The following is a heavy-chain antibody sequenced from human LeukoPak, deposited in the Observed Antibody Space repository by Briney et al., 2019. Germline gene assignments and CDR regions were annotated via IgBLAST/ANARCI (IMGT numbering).Heavy chain of an antibody. D-gene: IGHD3-3*01. CDR1: GFTFSSYS. Sequence: GGSLRLSCAASGFTFSSYSVNWVRQAPGKGLEWVSSISSSSSYIYYADSVKGRFTISRDNAKNSLYLQMNSLRAEDTAVYYCARESTYDFWSGWNFDYWGQGTLVTVSS. CDR3: ARESTYDFWSGWNFDY. CDR2: ISSSSSYI. V-gene: IGHV3-21*01. J-gene: IGHJ4*02.